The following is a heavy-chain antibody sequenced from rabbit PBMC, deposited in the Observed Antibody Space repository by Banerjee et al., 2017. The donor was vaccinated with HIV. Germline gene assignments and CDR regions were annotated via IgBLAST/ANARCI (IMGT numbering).Heavy chain of an antibody. CDR3: VRFASLNDL. CDR1: GFDFSSYG. CDR2: IDPVFGST. V-gene: IGHV1S47*01. Sequence: QEQLVESGGGLVQPGGSLKLSCKVSGFDFSSYGVSWARQAPGSGLEWIGYIDPVFGSTNYASWVNGRFTISSDNAQNTVDLQMNSLTAADTATYFCVRFASLNDLWGPGTLVTVS. D-gene: IGHD2-1*01. J-gene: IGHJ6*01.